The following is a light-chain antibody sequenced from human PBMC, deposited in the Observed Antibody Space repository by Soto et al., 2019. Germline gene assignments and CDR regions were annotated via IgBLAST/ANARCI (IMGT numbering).Light chain of an antibody. CDR3: SSYAGHNTYV. CDR2: EVN. J-gene: IGLJ1*01. CDR1: SNDVGGYDF. Sequence: QSVLTQPPSASGSPGQSVTISCTGTSNDVGGYDFVSWYQQHPGRAPKLIIVEVNKWPSGVPDRFSASKSGNTASLTVSGLQAEDEADYYCSSYAGHNTYVFGTGTKVTVL. V-gene: IGLV2-8*01.